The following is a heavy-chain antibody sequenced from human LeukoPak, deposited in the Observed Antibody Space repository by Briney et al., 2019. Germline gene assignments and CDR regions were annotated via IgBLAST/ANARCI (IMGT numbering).Heavy chain of an antibody. CDR1: GFTFSSYA. CDR3: ARDQEGYCSGGSCYSPAFDI. Sequence: GGSLRLSXAASGFTFSSYAMHWVRQAPGKGLEYVSAISSNGGSTYYANSVKGRFTISRDNSKDTLYLQMGSLRAEDMAVYYCARDQEGYCSGGSCYSPAFDIWGQGTMVTVSS. D-gene: IGHD2-15*01. V-gene: IGHV3-64*01. CDR2: ISSNGGST. J-gene: IGHJ3*02.